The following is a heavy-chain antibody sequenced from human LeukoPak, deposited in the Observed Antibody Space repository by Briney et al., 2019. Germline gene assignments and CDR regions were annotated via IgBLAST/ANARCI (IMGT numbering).Heavy chain of an antibody. V-gene: IGHV3-23*01. CDR2: ISGSAGST. J-gene: IGHJ4*01. Sequence: GGSLRLSCAASGFTFNSYAMSWVRQAPGKGLEWVSAISGSAGSTYSADSVKGRFTISRDNSKNTLYLQMNSLRAEDTAVYYCAKAFTNTYYVTDDWGKGTLVTVSS. D-gene: IGHD1-26*01. CDR3: AKAFTNTYYVTDD. CDR1: GFTFNSYA.